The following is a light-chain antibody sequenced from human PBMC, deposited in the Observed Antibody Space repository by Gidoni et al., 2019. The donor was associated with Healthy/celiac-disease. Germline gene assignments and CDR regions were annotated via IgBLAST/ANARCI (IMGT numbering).Light chain of an antibody. Sequence: SYSLPQPPSVSVPPGQTASITCSGDKLGDKYACWYQQKPGQSPVLVIDQDSKRPSGIPERFSGSNSGNTATLTNSGTQAMDEADYYCQAWDSSTVVFGGGTKLTVL. V-gene: IGLV3-1*01. CDR3: QAWDSSTVV. J-gene: IGLJ2*01. CDR1: KLGDKY. CDR2: QDS.